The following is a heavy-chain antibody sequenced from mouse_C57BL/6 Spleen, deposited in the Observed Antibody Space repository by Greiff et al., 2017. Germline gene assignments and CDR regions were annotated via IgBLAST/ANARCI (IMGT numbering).Heavy chain of an antibody. CDR1: GYSITSGYY. Sequence: VQLKESGPGLVKPSQSLSLTCSVTGYSITSGYYWNWIRQFPGNKLEWMGYISYDGSNKYNPSLKNRISITRDTSKNQCFLKLNSVTTEDTATYYCARDYYYGSSPAWFAYWGQGTLVTVSA. J-gene: IGHJ3*01. CDR3: ARDYYYGSSPAWFAY. D-gene: IGHD1-1*01. CDR2: ISYDGSN. V-gene: IGHV3-6*01.